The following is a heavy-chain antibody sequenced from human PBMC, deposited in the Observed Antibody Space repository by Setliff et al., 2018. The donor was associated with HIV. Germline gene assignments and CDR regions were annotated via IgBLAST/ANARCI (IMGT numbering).Heavy chain of an antibody. D-gene: IGHD6-19*01. CDR1: GYTFSRYA. CDR3: ARVQTMAVAGTQYCYMDV. CDR2: INAGNGNT. Sequence: ASVKVSCKASGYTFSRYAMHWVRQAPGQRLEWMGWINAGNGNTKYSQKFQGRVSIARDTSASTAYMELSSLRSEDTAVYYCARVQTMAVAGTQYCYMDVWGKGTTVTVSS. J-gene: IGHJ6*03. V-gene: IGHV1-3*01.